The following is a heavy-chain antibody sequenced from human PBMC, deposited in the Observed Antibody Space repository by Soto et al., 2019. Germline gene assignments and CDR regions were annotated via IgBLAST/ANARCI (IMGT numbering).Heavy chain of an antibody. Sequence: PGVSLRLSCIASGFTLSSPFMGWVRQAPGKGLEWVANIKQHGGGTSYMDSLQGRFCIARDNAKDSLLLQMNSLRVEDTAVYYWARYFRGSGRYFFDYWGRGTLVTVSS. D-gene: IGHD6-19*01. J-gene: IGHJ4*02. CDR2: IKQHGGGT. CDR3: ARYFRGSGRYFFDY. CDR1: GFTLSSPF. V-gene: IGHV3-7*01.